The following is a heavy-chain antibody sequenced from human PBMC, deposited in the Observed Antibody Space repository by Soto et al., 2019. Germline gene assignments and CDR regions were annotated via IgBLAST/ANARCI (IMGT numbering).Heavy chain of an antibody. CDR1: GYTFTAYH. V-gene: IGHV1-2*02. CDR3: ARYSGSYSDY. Sequence: ASVKVSCKASGYTFTAYHLHWVRQAPGQGLEWMGWINPNTGATDSAQKFQGRVTMTRDRSVSTAYMELSGLSSDDTAFYHCARYSGSYSDYWGPGSLVTVSS. D-gene: IGHD1-26*01. CDR2: INPNTGAT. J-gene: IGHJ4*02.